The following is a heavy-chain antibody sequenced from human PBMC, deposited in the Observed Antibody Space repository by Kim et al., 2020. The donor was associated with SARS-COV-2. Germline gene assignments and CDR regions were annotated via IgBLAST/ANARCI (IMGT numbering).Heavy chain of an antibody. Sequence: GGSLRLSCATSGFNFNSHAMSWVRQAPGKGLEWVSSISESGANTDYATSVKGRFTISRDNSKTTVFLQMNRLRAEDTALYYCAKRGYYYGSGSWIFDYWGLGTLVTVSS. D-gene: IGHD3-10*01. V-gene: IGHV3-23*01. J-gene: IGHJ4*02. CDR2: ISESGANT. CDR1: GFNFNSHA. CDR3: AKRGYYYGSGSWIFDY.